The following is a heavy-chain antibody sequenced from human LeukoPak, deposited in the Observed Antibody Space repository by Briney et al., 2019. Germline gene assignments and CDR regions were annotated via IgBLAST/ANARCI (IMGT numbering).Heavy chain of an antibody. V-gene: IGHV3-53*01. Sequence: GGSLRLSCAASGFTFSYYAMSWVRQAPGKGLEWVSVIYSGGSTYYADSVKGRFTISRDNSKNTLYLQMNSLRAEDTAVYYCARSPYYYDSSGYYVDYFDYWGQGTLVTVSS. J-gene: IGHJ4*02. CDR3: ARSPYYYDSSGYYVDYFDY. D-gene: IGHD3-22*01. CDR2: IYSGGST. CDR1: GFTFSYYA.